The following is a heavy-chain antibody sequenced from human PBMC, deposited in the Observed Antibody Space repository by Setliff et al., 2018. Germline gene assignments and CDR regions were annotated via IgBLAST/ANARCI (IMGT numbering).Heavy chain of an antibody. V-gene: IGHV4-34*01. D-gene: IGHD3-22*01. Sequence: SETLSLTCAVYGGSFSGYYWSWIRQPPGKGLEWIGEINHSGSTNYNPSLKSRVTISIDTSKNQFSLRLSSVTATDTAEYYCARGRRITMIVVPPGVFDIWGQGTMVTVSS. CDR2: INHSGST. CDR3: ARGRRITMIVVPPGVFDI. J-gene: IGHJ3*02. CDR1: GGSFSGYY.